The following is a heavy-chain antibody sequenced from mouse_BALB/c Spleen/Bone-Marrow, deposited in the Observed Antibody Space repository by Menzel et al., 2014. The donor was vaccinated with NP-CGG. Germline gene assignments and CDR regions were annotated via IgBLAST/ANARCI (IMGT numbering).Heavy chain of an antibody. CDR2: IAPANGNT. CDR1: GFNIKDAY. D-gene: IGHD3-3*01. V-gene: IGHV14-3*02. J-gene: IGHJ3*01. Sequence: EVKLMESGAELVKPGASVKLSCTASGFNIKDAYIHWVRQRPEQGLDWIGRIAPANGNTEYDPKFQVKATITADTSSNTAYLQLSSLTSEDTAGCYCVRSPGQVNFWGQGTLVTVSA. CDR3: VRSPGQVNF.